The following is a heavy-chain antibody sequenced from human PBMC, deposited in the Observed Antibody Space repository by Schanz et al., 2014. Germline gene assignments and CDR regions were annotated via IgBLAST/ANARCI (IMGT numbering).Heavy chain of an antibody. CDR3: AKDQGSYGSGSYSYFDY. V-gene: IGHV3-7*03. J-gene: IGHJ4*02. Sequence: EVQLVESGGGLVQPGGSLRLSCSASGFTLSSYGMHWVRQAPGKGLEWVANIKQDGSEKYYVDSVKGRFTISRDNAKNSLYLQMNSLRAEDAAVYDCAKDQGSYGSGSYSYFDYWGQGTLATVSS. CDR1: GFTLSSYG. D-gene: IGHD3-10*01. CDR2: IKQDGSEK.